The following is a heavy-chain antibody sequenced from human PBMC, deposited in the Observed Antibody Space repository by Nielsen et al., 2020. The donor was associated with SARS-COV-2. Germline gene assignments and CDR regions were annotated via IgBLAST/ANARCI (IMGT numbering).Heavy chain of an antibody. Sequence: GESLKISCAASGFIVSSNYMSWVRQAPGKGLDWVSVIYTDGSTSHADSVKGRFTISRDNSKNTLYLQMNSLRAEDTAVYYCARDNWGRMDVWGQGTTVTVSS. CDR3: ARDNWGRMDV. V-gene: IGHV3-66*01. CDR2: IYTDGST. D-gene: IGHD7-27*01. J-gene: IGHJ6*02. CDR1: GFIVSSNY.